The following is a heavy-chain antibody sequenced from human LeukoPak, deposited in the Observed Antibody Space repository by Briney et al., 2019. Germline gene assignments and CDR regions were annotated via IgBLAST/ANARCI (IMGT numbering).Heavy chain of an antibody. CDR1: GFTVSSYS. CDR2: ISASGRNT. D-gene: IGHD1-26*01. CDR3: ARVGLGSGFDY. J-gene: IGHJ4*02. V-gene: IGHV3-64*01. Sequence: QPGGSLRLSCAASGFTVSSYSMHWVRQAPGKGLEYVSAISASGRNTYYASSVKGRFTISRDNSKNTLYLQMDSLRAEDLAVYYCARVGLGSGFDYWGQGTLVTVSS.